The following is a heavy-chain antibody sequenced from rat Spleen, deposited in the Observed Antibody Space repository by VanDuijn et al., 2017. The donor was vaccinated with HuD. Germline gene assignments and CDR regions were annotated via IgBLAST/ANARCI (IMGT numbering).Heavy chain of an antibody. CDR1: GFTFSDYY. Sequence: EVQLAESGGGLVQPGRSLKLSCAASGFTFSDYYMAWVRQAPTKGLEWVASISYDGGNTYYRDSVKGRFTISRDNAKNTQYLQMDSLRSEDTATYYCARHGATVPYYFDYWGQGVMVTVSS. CDR2: ISYDGGNT. D-gene: IGHD1-8*01. CDR3: ARHGATVPYYFDY. J-gene: IGHJ2*01. V-gene: IGHV5S13*01.